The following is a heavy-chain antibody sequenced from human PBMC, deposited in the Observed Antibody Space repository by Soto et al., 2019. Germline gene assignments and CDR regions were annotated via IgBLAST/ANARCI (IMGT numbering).Heavy chain of an antibody. Sequence: QVQLVESGGGLVKPGGSLRLSCEASGFTFVDYCMHWIRQAPGKGLEWVSYICSSSGYTNYADSVRGRFTISRDNANNPLSLHMSSLRVEDTAIYYCARGGAAELEALEIWGQGKMVTVS. V-gene: IGHV3-11*05. D-gene: IGHD1-7*01. J-gene: IGHJ3*02. CDR1: GFTFVDYC. CDR2: ICSSSGYT. CDR3: ARGGAAELEALEI.